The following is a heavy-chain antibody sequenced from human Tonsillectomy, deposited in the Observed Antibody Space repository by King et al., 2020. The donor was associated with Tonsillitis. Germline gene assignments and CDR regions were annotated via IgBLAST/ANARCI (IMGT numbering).Heavy chain of an antibody. V-gene: IGHV1-24*01. Sequence: QLVQSGAEVKKSGASVKVSCQVSGYTLTDLSIHWVRQAPGKGLEWMGGFAPEEGAAVYAQKFQGRVTMTEDTSTDTAYMELSSLRSEDTAVYYCATEQWRTLTSWGPGTLVTVSS. J-gene: IGHJ5*02. D-gene: IGHD6-19*01. CDR2: FAPEEGAA. CDR1: GYTLTDLS. CDR3: ATEQWRTLTS.